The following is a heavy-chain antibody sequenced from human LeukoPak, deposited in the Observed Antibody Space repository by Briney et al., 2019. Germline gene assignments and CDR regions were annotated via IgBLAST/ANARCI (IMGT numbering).Heavy chain of an antibody. Sequence: SETLSLTCTVSGGSISSYYWSWIRQPAGKGLEWIGRIYTSGSTNYNPSLKSRVTMSVDTSKNQFSLKLSSVTAADTAVYYCARSADIVVVQAARANAFDIWGQGTMVSVSS. CDR1: GGSISSYY. V-gene: IGHV4-4*07. CDR2: IYTSGST. J-gene: IGHJ3*02. D-gene: IGHD2-2*01. CDR3: ARSADIVVVQAARANAFDI.